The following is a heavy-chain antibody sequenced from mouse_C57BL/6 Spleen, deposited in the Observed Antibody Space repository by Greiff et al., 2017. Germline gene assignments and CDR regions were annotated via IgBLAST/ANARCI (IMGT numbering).Heavy chain of an antibody. J-gene: IGHJ3*01. Sequence: EVKLVESGGGLVQPGGSMKLSCVASGFTFSNYWMNWVRQSPEKGLEWVAQIRLKSDNYATHYAESVKGRFTISRDDSKSSVYLQMNNLRAEDTGIYYCTGPYSFAYWGQGTLVTVSA. D-gene: IGHD2-10*01. CDR1: GFTFSNYW. CDR3: TGPYSFAY. V-gene: IGHV6-3*01. CDR2: IRLKSDNYAT.